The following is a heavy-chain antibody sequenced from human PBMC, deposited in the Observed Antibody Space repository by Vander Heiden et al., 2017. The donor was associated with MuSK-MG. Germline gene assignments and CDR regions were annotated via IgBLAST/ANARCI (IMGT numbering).Heavy chain of an antibody. D-gene: IGHD6-13*01. V-gene: IGHV1-46*01. Sequence: QVQLVQSGAEVKKPGASVKVSCKASGYTLTSYYMHWVRQAPGQGLEWMGIINPSGGSTSYAQKFQGRVTMTRDTSTSTVYMELSSLRSEDTAVYYCARRGSSAAARYYGMDVWGQGTTVTVSS. CDR2: INPSGGST. CDR3: ARRGSSAAARYYGMDV. J-gene: IGHJ6*02. CDR1: GYTLTSYY.